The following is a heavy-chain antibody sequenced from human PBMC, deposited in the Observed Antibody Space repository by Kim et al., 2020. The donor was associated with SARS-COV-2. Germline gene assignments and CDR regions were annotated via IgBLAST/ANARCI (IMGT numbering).Heavy chain of an antibody. J-gene: IGHJ6*02. V-gene: IGHV1-24*01. CDR3: ATDHEQQLPFGNYYYGMDV. CDR1: GYTLTELS. D-gene: IGHD6-13*01. CDR2: FDPEDGET. Sequence: ASVKVSCKVSGYTLTELSMHWVRQAPGKGLEWMGGFDPEDGETIYAQKFQGRVTMTEDTSTDTAYMELSSLRSEDTAVYYCATDHEQQLPFGNYYYGMDVWGQGTTVTVSS.